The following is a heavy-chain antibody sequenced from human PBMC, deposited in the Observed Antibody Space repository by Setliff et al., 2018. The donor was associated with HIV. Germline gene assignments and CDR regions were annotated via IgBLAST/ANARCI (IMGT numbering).Heavy chain of an antibody. Sequence: PSETLSLTCSVSGGSISSGSYYCSWIRQPAGKGLEWIGRIYTSGSTYYNPSLKSRVTISLDTSKSQFSLKLNSVTAADTAIYFCARRGVGATHRFFNYWGQGTLVTVSS. CDR3: ARRGVGATHRFFNY. CDR2: IYTSGST. V-gene: IGHV4-61*02. CDR1: GGSISSGSYY. D-gene: IGHD1-26*01. J-gene: IGHJ4*02.